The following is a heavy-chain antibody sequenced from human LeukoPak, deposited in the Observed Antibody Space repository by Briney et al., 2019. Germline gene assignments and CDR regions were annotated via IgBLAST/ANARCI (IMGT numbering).Heavy chain of an antibody. CDR1: GGSISSGSYY. J-gene: IGHJ4*02. CDR3: ARSSGVAGHFDY. Sequence: PSQTLSLTCTVSGGSISSGSYYWSWIRQPAGKGLEWIGRIYTSGSTNYNPSLKSRVTMSVDTSKNQSSLKLSSVTAADTAVYYCARSSGVAGHFDYWGQGTLVTVSS. D-gene: IGHD6-19*01. CDR2: IYTSGST. V-gene: IGHV4-61*02.